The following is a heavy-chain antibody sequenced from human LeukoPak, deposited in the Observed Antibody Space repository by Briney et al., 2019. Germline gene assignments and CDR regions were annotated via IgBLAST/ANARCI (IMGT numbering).Heavy chain of an antibody. Sequence: ASVKVSCKASGYTFTSYYMHWVRQAPGQGLEWMGIINPSGGSTSYAQKFQGRVTMTRDTSTSTVYMELSSLRAEDTAVYYCAKVGEIWATPAYFDYWGQGTLVTVSS. V-gene: IGHV1-46*01. CDR1: GYTFTSYY. J-gene: IGHJ4*02. D-gene: IGHD3-16*01. CDR2: INPSGGST. CDR3: AKVGEIWATPAYFDY.